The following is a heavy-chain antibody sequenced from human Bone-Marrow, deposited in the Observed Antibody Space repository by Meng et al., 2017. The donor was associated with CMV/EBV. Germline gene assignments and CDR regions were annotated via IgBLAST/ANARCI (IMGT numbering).Heavy chain of an antibody. Sequence: ASVKVSCKASGYTFTGHFMHWVRQAPGQGLEWMGWIHPNTGGTNYAQELQGRVTMTTDTSTSTAYMELRSLRSDDTAVYYCARGGVLRFLEWLATGDAFDIWGQGTMVTVSS. J-gene: IGHJ3*02. V-gene: IGHV1-2*02. CDR1: GYTFTGHF. D-gene: IGHD3-3*01. CDR3: ARGGVLRFLEWLATGDAFDI. CDR2: IHPNTGGT.